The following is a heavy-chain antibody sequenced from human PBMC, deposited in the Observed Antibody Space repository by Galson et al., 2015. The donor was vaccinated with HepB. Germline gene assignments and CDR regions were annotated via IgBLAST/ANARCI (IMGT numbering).Heavy chain of an antibody. V-gene: IGHV1-3*01. CDR1: GYTFTSYA. D-gene: IGHD3-10*01. Sequence: SVKVSCKASGYTFTSYAMHWVRQAPGQRLEWMGWINAGNGNTKYSQKFQGRVTITRDTSASTAYMELSSLRSEDTAVYYCARDQGTVTMVRGVLRGWFDPWGQGTLVTVSS. J-gene: IGHJ5*02. CDR2: INAGNGNT. CDR3: ARDQGTVTMVRGVLRGWFDP.